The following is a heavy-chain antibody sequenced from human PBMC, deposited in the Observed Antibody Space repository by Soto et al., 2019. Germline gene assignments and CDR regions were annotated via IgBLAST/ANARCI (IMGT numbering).Heavy chain of an antibody. J-gene: IGHJ3*02. CDR1: GLTFSSYA. Sequence: EVQLLESGGGLVQPGGSLRLSCAASGLTFSSYAMSWVRQAPGKGLEWVSAISGSGAVTYYADSVKGRFTISRDNSKNPLYMQMNSLRAEDTAVYYCAKDKGCTSTTCHWNAFDIWGQGTMVTVSS. CDR3: AKDKGCTSTTCHWNAFDI. D-gene: IGHD2-2*01. V-gene: IGHV3-23*01. CDR2: ISGSGAVT.